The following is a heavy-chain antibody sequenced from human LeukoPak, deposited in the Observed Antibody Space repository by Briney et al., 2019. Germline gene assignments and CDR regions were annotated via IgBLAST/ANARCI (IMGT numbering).Heavy chain of an antibody. J-gene: IGHJ5*01. CDR1: GFTFSSYG. CDR2: IWHDGSNK. Sequence: PGRSLRLSGAASGFTFSSYGMGGGGQAPGKGREGVAVIWHDGSNKYYADSVKRRFTISRDNSKHTLYLQMNSLRAEDTAVYYCARRDRGWYNDSWGPGTLVTVSS. V-gene: IGHV3-33*01. CDR3: ARRDRGWYNDS. D-gene: IGHD6-19*01.